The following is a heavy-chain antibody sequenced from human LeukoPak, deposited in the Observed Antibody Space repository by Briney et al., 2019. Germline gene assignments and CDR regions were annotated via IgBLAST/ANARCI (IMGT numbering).Heavy chain of an antibody. J-gene: IGHJ6*02. V-gene: IGHV4-34*01. D-gene: IGHD3-10*01. Sequence: SETLSLTCAVYGGXFSGYYCSWIRQPPGKGLEWIGEINHSGSTNYNPSLKSRVTISVDTSKNQFSLKLSSVTAADTAVYYCARNYGSGSPYYYYYYGMDVWGQGTTVTVSS. CDR3: ARNYGSGSPYYYYYYGMDV. CDR2: INHSGST. CDR1: GGXFSGYY.